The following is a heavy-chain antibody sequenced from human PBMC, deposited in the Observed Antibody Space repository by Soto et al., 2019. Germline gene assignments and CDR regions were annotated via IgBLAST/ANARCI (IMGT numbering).Heavy chain of an antibody. CDR3: AKRKYCPSPTCFDY. D-gene: IGHD2-15*01. Sequence: EVQLVESGGALFQPGGSLRLSCAGSGFSVGISYMTWVRQVPGKGLEWVSIMYSGGNTYYADSVKGRFTVTRDNSKNTLYLQMSNLRAEDTAIYYCAKRKYCPSPTCFDYWGQGTLVTVSS. CDR2: MYSGGNT. V-gene: IGHV3-66*01. J-gene: IGHJ4*02. CDR1: GFSVGISY.